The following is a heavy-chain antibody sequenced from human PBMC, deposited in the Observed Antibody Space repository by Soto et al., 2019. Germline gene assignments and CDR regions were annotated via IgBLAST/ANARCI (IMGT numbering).Heavy chain of an antibody. CDR1: GFSLSSNGVG. D-gene: IGHD6-13*01. CDR2: FYWDDDK. CDR3: ASGQPAASRDNYYYTFDV. J-gene: IGHJ6*02. V-gene: IGHV2-5*02. Sequence: QITLKESGPTLVKPRQTLTLTCTFSGFSLSSNGVGVGWARQPPGKALEWLAFFYWDDDKRYSPSLKNRLSISRGSSTNQLVLTMTNMAPVDTGRYYCASGQPAASRDNYYYTFDVWGHGTTVTVS.